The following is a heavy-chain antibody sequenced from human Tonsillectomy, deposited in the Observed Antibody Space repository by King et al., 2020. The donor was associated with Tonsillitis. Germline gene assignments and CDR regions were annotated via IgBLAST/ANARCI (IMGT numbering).Heavy chain of an antibody. CDR1: GGSFSGYY. CDR3: ASDNVDYSGSRSAFDI. V-gene: IGHV4-34*01. CDR2: INHSGST. D-gene: IGHD4-17*01. Sequence: VQLQQWGAGLLKPSETLSLTCAVYGGSFSGYYWSWIRQPPGKGLEWIGEINHSGSTNYNPSLKSRVTISGDTSKNQFSLKLSSVTAAYTAVYYSASDNVDYSGSRSAFDIWGQGTMVTVSS. J-gene: IGHJ3*02.